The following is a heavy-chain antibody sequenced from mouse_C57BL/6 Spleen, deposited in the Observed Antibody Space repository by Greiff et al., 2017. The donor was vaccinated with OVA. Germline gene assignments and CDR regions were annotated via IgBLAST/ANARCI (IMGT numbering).Heavy chain of an antibody. V-gene: IGHV3-6*01. CDR3: AREEAYYSNSAWFAY. D-gene: IGHD2-5*01. Sequence: EVQLQESGPGLVKPSQSLSLTCSVTGYSITSGYYWNWIRQFPGNKLEWMGYISYDGSNNYNPSLKNRISITRDTSKNQFFLKLNSVTTEDTATYYCAREEAYYSNSAWFAYWGQGTLVTVSA. J-gene: IGHJ3*01. CDR1: GYSITSGYY. CDR2: ISYDGSN.